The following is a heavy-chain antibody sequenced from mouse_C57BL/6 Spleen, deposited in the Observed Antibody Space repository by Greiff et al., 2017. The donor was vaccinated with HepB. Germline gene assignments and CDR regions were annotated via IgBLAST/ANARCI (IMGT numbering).Heavy chain of an antibody. Sequence: VKLQESGAELVRPGTSVKMSCKASGYTFTNYWIGWAKQRPGHGLEWIGDIYPGGGYTNYNEKFKGKATLTADKSSSTAYMQFSSLTSEDSAIYYCARLWDGYAMDYWGQGTSVTVSS. V-gene: IGHV1-63*01. CDR2: IYPGGGYT. D-gene: IGHD4-1*01. CDR3: ARLWDGYAMDY. CDR1: GYTFTNYW. J-gene: IGHJ4*01.